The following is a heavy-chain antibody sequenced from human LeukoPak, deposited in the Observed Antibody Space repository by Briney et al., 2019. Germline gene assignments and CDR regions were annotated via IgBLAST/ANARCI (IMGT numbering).Heavy chain of an antibody. Sequence: QTGRSLRLSCAASGFTFSSYAMHWVRQAPGKGLEWGAVISYDGSNKYYADSVKGRFTISRDNSKNTLYLQMNSLRAEDTAVYYCARASGYSYGPRGNYFDYWGQGTLVTVSS. CDR2: ISYDGSNK. J-gene: IGHJ4*02. CDR3: ARASGYSYGPRGNYFDY. CDR1: GFTFSSYA. V-gene: IGHV3-30*04. D-gene: IGHD5-18*01.